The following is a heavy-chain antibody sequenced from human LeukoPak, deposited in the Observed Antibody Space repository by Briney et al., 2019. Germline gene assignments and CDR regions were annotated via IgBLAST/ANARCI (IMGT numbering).Heavy chain of an antibody. CDR1: GYSISSGYY. V-gene: IGHV4-38-2*02. CDR3: ARARYYYGSSGYYYDYYYYYMDV. CDR2: IYHSGST. Sequence: SETLSLTCTVSGYSISSGYYWGWIRQPPGKGLEWIGSIYHSGSTYYNPSLKSRVTISVDTSKNQFSLKLSSVTAADTAVYYCARARYYYGSSGYYYDYYYYYMDVWGKGTTVTVSS. D-gene: IGHD3-22*01. J-gene: IGHJ6*03.